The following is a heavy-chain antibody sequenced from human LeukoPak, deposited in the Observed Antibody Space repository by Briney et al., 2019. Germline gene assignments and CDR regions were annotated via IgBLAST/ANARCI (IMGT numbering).Heavy chain of an antibody. D-gene: IGHD3-22*01. V-gene: IGHV4-30-4*07. CDR2: IYYSVNT. CDR3: ASAYYYDSSGYYGYFDY. Sequence: SETLSLTCAVSGGSISSGGYSWSWIRQPPGKGLEWIGYIYYSVNTYYSPSLKSRVTISVDTSKNQFSLKLSSVTAADTAVYYCASAYYYDSSGYYGYFDYWGQGTLVTVSS. CDR1: GGSISSGGYS. J-gene: IGHJ4*02.